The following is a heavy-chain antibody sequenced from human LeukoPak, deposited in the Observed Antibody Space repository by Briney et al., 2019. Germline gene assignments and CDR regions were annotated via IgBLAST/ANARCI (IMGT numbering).Heavy chain of an antibody. D-gene: IGHD6-13*01. CDR1: GGSISSYY. CDR2: IYYSGST. J-gene: IGHJ4*02. CDR3: ASTSRGAAGY. V-gene: IGHV4-59*01. Sequence: SETLSLTCTVSGGSISSYYWSWIRQPPGKGLKWIGYIYYSGSTNYNPSLKSRVTISVDTSKNQFSLKLSSVTAADTAVYYCASTSRGAAGYWGQGTLVTVSS.